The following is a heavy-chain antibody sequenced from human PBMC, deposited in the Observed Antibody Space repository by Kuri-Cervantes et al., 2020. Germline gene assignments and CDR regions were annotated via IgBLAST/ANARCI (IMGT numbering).Heavy chain of an antibody. Sequence: ASVKVSCKASGYTFTSYAMHWVRQAPGQRLEWMGWINAGNGNTKYSQKFQGRVTITTEESTSTAYMELSSLRSEDTAVYYCATARKTYYYYYYMDVWGKGTTVTVSS. CDR3: ATARKTYYYYYYMDV. CDR2: INAGNGNT. V-gene: IGHV1-3*01. J-gene: IGHJ6*03. CDR1: GYTFTSYA.